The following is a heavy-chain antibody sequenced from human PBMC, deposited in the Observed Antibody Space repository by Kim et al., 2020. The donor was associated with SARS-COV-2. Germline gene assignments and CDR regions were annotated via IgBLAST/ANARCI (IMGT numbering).Heavy chain of an antibody. Sequence: ASVKVSCKASGYTFTSYAMNWVRQAPGQGLEWMGWINTNTGNPTYAQGFTGRFVFSLDTSVSTAYLQISSLKAEDTAVYYCAREEYGYDILTGYYPYYYYGMDVWGQGTTVIVSS. CDR1: GYTFTSYA. CDR2: INTNTGNP. V-gene: IGHV7-4-1*02. CDR3: AREEYGYDILTGYYPYYYYGMDV. J-gene: IGHJ6*02. D-gene: IGHD3-9*01.